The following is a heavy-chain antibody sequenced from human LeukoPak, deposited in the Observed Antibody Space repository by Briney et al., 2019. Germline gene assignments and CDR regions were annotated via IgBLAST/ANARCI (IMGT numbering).Heavy chain of an antibody. CDR1: GFTFSSYA. Sequence: QSGGSLRLSCAASGFTFSSYAMHWVRQAPGKGLEWVAVISYDGSNKYYADSVKGRFTISRDNSKNTLYLQMNSLRAEDTAVYYCARDIGITMITCFDYWGQGTLVTVSS. V-gene: IGHV3-30-3*01. CDR3: ARDIGITMITCFDY. J-gene: IGHJ4*02. CDR2: ISYDGSNK. D-gene: IGHD3-22*01.